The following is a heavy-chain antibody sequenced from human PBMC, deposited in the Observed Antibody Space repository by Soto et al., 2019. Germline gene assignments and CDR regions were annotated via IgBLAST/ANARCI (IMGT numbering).Heavy chain of an antibody. CDR3: ARLEGLATISYYFDF. D-gene: IGHD3-9*01. Sequence: QLQLQESGPGLVKPSETLSLTCSVSDDSINRDKYYWGWIRQPPGQGLEWIGSIYYRGNAYYNPSLQTRITISLDKSKSQFSLKLNSVTAADSAVYFCARLEGLATISYYFDFWGPGALVTVSS. CDR1: DDSINRDKYY. V-gene: IGHV4-39*01. CDR2: IYYRGNA. J-gene: IGHJ4*02.